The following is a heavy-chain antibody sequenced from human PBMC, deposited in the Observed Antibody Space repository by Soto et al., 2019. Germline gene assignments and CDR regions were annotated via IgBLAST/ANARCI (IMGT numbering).Heavy chain of an antibody. V-gene: IGHV4-59*12. CDR2: IYYSGST. CDR3: GRGGGGVVGAPPWFDP. Sequence: QVQLQESGPGLVKPSETLSLTCTVSGGSISSYYWSWIRQPPGKGLEWIGYIYYSGSTNYNPSLKGRVPISVDPAKNPFSLERGSGAGGETAVYLWGRGGGGVVGAPPWFDPWGQGTLVTVSS. D-gene: IGHD1-26*01. J-gene: IGHJ5*02. CDR1: GGSISSYY.